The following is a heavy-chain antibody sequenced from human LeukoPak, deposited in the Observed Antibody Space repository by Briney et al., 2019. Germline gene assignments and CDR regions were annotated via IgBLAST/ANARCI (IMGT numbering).Heavy chain of an antibody. V-gene: IGHV1-2*02. J-gene: IGHJ6*02. CDR2: INPNSGGT. CDR1: GYTFTGYY. D-gene: IGHD2-2*01. Sequence: ASVKVSCKASGYTFTGYYMHWVRQAPGQGLEWMGWINPNSGGTNYAQKFQGRVTMTRDTSISTAYMELSRLRSDDTAGYYCASEVHCSSTSCYWGYYYGMDVWGQGTTVTVSS. CDR3: ASEVHCSSTSCYWGYYYGMDV.